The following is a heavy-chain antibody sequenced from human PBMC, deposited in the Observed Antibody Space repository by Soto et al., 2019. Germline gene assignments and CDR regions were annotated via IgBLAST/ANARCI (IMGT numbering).Heavy chain of an antibody. V-gene: IGHV1-69*13. Sequence: SVKVSCKASGGTFSSFGISWVRQAPGQGLEWMGGIIPVFGRPNYAQRFRGRLTITADESTNTAYMELIDLTSEDTAVYYCAREGSGYNFWGQGTQVTVSS. CDR1: GGTFSSFG. J-gene: IGHJ1*01. CDR3: AREGSGYNF. CDR2: IIPVFGRP. D-gene: IGHD5-12*01.